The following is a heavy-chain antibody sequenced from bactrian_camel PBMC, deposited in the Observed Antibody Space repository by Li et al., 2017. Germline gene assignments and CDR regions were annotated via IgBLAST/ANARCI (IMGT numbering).Heavy chain of an antibody. V-gene: IGHV3S25*01. CDR3: ARKRRFGSCIDDMTAGDY. CDR2: IDSVGFTT. Sequence: QLVESGGGSVQAGGSLRLSCAASGLTFVGGNCMGWFRQATGEERERVATIDSVGFTTYGDAVRGRFTISKDNDKTVYLEMNNLQPEDTAMYYCARKRRFGSCIDDMTAGDYWGQGTQVTVS. J-gene: IGHJ4*01. CDR1: GLTFVGGNC. D-gene: IGHD5*01.